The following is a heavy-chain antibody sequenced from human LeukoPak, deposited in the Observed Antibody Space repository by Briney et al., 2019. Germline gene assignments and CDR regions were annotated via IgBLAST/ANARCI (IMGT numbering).Heavy chain of an antibody. J-gene: IGHJ4*02. V-gene: IGHV4-59*01. CDR3: ARGRDGYND. Sequence: SETLSLTCTVSGGSISSYYWSWTRQPPGKGLEWIGYIYYSGSTNYNPSLKSRVTISVGTSKNQFSLKLSSVTAADTAVYYCARGRDGYNDWGQGTLVTVSS. CDR2: IYYSGST. D-gene: IGHD5-24*01. CDR1: GGSISSYY.